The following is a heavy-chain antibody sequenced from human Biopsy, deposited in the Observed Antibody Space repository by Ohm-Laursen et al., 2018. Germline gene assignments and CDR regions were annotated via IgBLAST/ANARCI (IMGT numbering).Heavy chain of an antibody. CDR1: GYTFTVYF. CDR2: ISPSSGGT. J-gene: IGHJ3*01. D-gene: IGHD3-16*02. V-gene: IGHV1-2*02. Sequence: ASVKVSCTASGYTFTVYFSHWVRQAPGPGPGWMGWISPSSGGTTYAQKFQGRVTMIRATSATTGYMELSSLRSDDPAVYYCARDIMNPIGGLVARSDVFDVWGQGTMVTVSS. CDR3: ARDIMNPIGGLVARSDVFDV.